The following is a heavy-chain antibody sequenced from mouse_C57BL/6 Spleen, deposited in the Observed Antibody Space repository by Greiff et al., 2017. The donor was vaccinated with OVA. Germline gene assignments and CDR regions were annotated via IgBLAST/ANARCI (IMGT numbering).Heavy chain of an antibody. D-gene: IGHD1-1*01. Sequence: EVQLQQSGPELVKPGASVKIPCKASGYTFTDYNMDWVKQSHGKSLEWIGDINPNNGGTIYNQKFKGKATLTVDKSSSTAHMELRSLTSEDTAVYYCARKDYYGSSGYFDVWGTGTTVTVSS. CDR2: INPNNGGT. J-gene: IGHJ1*03. CDR3: ARKDYYGSSGYFDV. V-gene: IGHV1-18*01. CDR1: GYTFTDYN.